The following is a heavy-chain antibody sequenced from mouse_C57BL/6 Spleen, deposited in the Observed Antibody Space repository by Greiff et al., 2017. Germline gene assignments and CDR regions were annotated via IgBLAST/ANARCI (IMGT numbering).Heavy chain of an antibody. J-gene: IGHJ3*01. CDR1: GFTFTDYN. Sequence: EVQLQQSGPELVKPGDSVKIPCKASGFTFTDYNMDWVKQSHGKSLEWIGEINPNNGGTIYNKKFKGKATLTVDKSSSTAYTELRSLTSEDTTVYYCAISSELVFAYWGQGTLVTVSA. V-gene: IGHV1-18*01. CDR3: AISSELVFAY. D-gene: IGHD4-1*01. CDR2: INPNNGGT.